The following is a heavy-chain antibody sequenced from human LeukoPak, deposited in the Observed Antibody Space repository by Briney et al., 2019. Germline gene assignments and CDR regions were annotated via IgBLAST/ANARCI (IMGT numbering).Heavy chain of an antibody. CDR2: INTNTGDP. J-gene: IGHJ4*02. CDR1: GYTLSDYT. D-gene: IGHD3-10*01. CDR3: ARSSRGVIGLLDY. V-gene: IGHV7-4-1*01. Sequence: ASVKVSCKASGYTLSDYTINWVRQAPGQGLEWMGWINTNTGDPIYARGFKGRFVLSVDKSVNTAYLEIASLKTEDNAVYYCARSSRGVIGLLDYWGQGTLVTVSS.